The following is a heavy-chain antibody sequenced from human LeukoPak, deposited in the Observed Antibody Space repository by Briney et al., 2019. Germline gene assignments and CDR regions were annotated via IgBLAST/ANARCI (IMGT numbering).Heavy chain of an antibody. D-gene: IGHD6-19*01. CDR1: GYTFTSYG. CDR3: ARDRQGSGWYYYAFDI. Sequence: GASVKVSCKASGYTFTSYGISWVRQAPGQGLEWMGWISAYNGNTNYAQKLQGRVTMTIDTSTSTAYMELRSLRSDDTAVYYCARDRQGSGWYYYAFDIWGQGTMVTVSS. V-gene: IGHV1-18*01. J-gene: IGHJ3*02. CDR2: ISAYNGNT.